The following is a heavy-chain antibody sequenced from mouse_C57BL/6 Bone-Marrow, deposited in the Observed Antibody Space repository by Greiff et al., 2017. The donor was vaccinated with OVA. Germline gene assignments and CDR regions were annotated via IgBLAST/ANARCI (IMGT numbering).Heavy chain of an antibody. Sequence: QVQLQQPGAELVRPGTSVKLSCKASGYTFTSYWMHWVKQRPGQGLEWIGVIDPSDSYTNYNQKFKGKATLTVDTSSSTAYMQLSSLTSEDSAVYYCARLDLDYWGQGTTLTVSS. J-gene: IGHJ2*01. V-gene: IGHV1-59*01. CDR1: GYTFTSYW. CDR3: ARLDLDY. CDR2: IDPSDSYT.